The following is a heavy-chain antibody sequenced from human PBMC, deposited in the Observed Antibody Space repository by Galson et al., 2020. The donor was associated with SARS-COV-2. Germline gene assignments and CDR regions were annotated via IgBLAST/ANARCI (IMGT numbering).Heavy chain of an antibody. Sequence: TGGSLRLSCAASGFTFSSYEMNWVRQAPGKGLEWVSYISSSGSTIYYADSVKGRSTIPRDNAKNSLYLQMNSLRDEDTAVYYCARDRRITIFGVVPDFRGGMDVWGQGTTVTVSS. CDR3: ARDRRITIFGVVPDFRGGMDV. CDR1: GFTFSSYE. V-gene: IGHV3-48*03. D-gene: IGHD3-3*01. CDR2: ISSSGSTI. J-gene: IGHJ6*02.